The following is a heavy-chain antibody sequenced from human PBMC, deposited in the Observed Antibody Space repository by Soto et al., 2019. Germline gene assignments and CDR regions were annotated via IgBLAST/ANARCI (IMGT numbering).Heavy chain of an antibody. Sequence: SETLSLTCAVVSASLGDHYWAWIRQSPDKGLEWIGEVHPSGSTDYNPSLKSRLTLSLDTSKNQFSLKVASVTAADTAVYFRARGKPSGYRFGHRNFFYYGLDVWGPGTTVTVPS. J-gene: IGHJ6*02. CDR3: ARGKPSGYRFGHRNFFYYGLDV. D-gene: IGHD5-18*01. CDR2: VHPSGST. V-gene: IGHV4-34*01. CDR1: SASLGDHY.